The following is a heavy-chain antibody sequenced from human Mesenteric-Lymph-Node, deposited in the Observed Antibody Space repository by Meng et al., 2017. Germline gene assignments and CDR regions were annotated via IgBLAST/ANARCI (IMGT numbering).Heavy chain of an antibody. J-gene: IGHJ4*02. Sequence: SETLSLTCTVSGYSISSGYYWGWIRQPPGKGLEWIGSIYHSGSTNYNPSLKSRVTISVDTSKNQFSLKLSSVTAADTAVYYCARDLGYSSGPYFDYWGQGTLVTVSS. CDR3: ARDLGYSSGPYFDY. CDR2: IYHSGST. D-gene: IGHD6-19*01. CDR1: GYSISSGYY. V-gene: IGHV4-38-2*02.